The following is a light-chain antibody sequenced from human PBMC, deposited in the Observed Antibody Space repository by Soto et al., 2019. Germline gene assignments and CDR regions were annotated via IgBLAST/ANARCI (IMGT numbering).Light chain of an antibody. CDR1: QSVINY. J-gene: IGKJ5*01. V-gene: IGKV3-11*01. Sequence: EIVLTQSPATLSLSPGERATLSCRASQSVINYLAWYQQKPGQAPRLLIYGAFNRATGIPARFSGSGSGADFTLTISSLEPEDFAVYYCQQRNIWPPVTFGQGTRLEIK. CDR2: GAF. CDR3: QQRNIWPPVT.